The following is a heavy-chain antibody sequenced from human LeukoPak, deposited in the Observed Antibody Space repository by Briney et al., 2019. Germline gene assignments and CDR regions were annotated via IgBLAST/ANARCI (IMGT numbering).Heavy chain of an antibody. J-gene: IGHJ4*02. CDR2: ISGSGGST. CDR1: GFTFSSYA. CDR3: GMEAYYYDSSGSGGY. V-gene: IGHV3-23*01. Sequence: GGSLRLSCAASGFTFSSYAMSWVRQAPGKGLEWVSAISGSGGSTYYADSVKGRFTISRDNSKNTLYLQMNSLRAEDTAVYYSGMEAYYYDSSGSGGYWGQGTLVTVSS. D-gene: IGHD3-22*01.